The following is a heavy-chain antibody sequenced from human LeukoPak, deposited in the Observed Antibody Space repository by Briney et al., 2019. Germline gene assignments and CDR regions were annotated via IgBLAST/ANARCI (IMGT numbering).Heavy chain of an antibody. V-gene: IGHV4-39*07. CDR1: GGSISSSSYY. J-gene: IGHJ4*02. CDR3: ARKPSGWYTRSRFDY. CDR2: IYYSGST. Sequence: SETLSLTCTVSGGSISSSSYYWGWIRQPPGKGLEWIGSIYYSGSTYYNPSLKSRVTISVDTSKNQFSLKLSSVTAADTAVYYCARKPSGWYTRSRFDYWGQGTLVTVSS. D-gene: IGHD6-19*01.